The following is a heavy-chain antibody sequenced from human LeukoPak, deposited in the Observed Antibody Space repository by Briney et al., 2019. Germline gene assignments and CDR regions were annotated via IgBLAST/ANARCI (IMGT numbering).Heavy chain of an antibody. CDR2: TVGIGPDT. D-gene: IGHD2-15*01. Sequence: QPGGSLRLSCAASGFTFTNYAMTWVRQAPGKGLEWVAATVGIGPDTYHADSVKGRFTISRDNSKNILYLQMNSLRVEDTAVYYCTKASAARCIGVFCDPFDHWGQGTLVTVSS. CDR1: GFTFTNYA. CDR3: TKASAARCIGVFCDPFDH. J-gene: IGHJ4*02. V-gene: IGHV3-23*01.